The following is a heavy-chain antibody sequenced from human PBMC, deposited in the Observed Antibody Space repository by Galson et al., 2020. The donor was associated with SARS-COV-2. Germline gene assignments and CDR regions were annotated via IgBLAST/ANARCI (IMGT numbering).Heavy chain of an antibody. V-gene: IGHV1-24*01. CDR2: FDPEDGET. J-gene: IGHJ6*02. CDR3: ATGPAALGSPAYYYYYYGMDV. Sequence: ASVKVSCKVSGYTLTELSMHWVRQAPGKGLEWMGGFDPEDGETIYAQKFQGRVTMTEDTSTDTAYMELSSLRSEDTAVYYCATGPAALGSPAYYYYYYGMDVWGQGTTVTVS. CDR1: GYTLTELS. D-gene: IGHD1-26*01.